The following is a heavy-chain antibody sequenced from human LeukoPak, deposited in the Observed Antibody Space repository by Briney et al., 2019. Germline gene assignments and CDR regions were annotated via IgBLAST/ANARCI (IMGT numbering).Heavy chain of an antibody. Sequence: GSLRLSCAASGFTFSNHAIYWVRQAPGEGLEWVAIISYDGSSAYYADSVKGRFTISRDNAKNTLYLQMNSLRDEDTAVYYCARDSSDTSSWPYYCDYWGQGTLVTVSS. J-gene: IGHJ4*02. D-gene: IGHD6-13*01. CDR2: ISYDGSSA. CDR3: ARDSSDTSSWPYYCDY. CDR1: GFTFSNHA. V-gene: IGHV3-30-3*01.